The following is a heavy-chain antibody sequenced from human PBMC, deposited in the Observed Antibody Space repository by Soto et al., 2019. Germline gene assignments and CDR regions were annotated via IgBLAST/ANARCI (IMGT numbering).Heavy chain of an antibody. CDR2: IKSKTDGGTT. V-gene: IGHV3-15*01. CDR1: GFTFSNAW. D-gene: IGHD4-4*01. CDR3: TTDLSNYGMDV. J-gene: IGHJ6*02. Sequence: GGSLRLSYAASGFTFSNAWMSWVRQAPGKGLEWVGRIKSKTDGGTTDYAAPVKGRFTISRDDSKNTLYLQMNSLKTEDTAVYYCTTDLSNYGMDVWGQGTTVTVSS.